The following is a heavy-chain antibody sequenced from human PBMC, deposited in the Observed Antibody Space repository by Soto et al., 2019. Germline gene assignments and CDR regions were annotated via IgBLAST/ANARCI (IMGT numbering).Heavy chain of an antibody. CDR2: IYHSGST. CDR1: GGSISSSHW. D-gene: IGHD2-2*01. V-gene: IGHV4-4*02. Sequence: LSLTCAVSGGSISSSHWWSWVRQPPGKGLEWIGEIYHSGSTNYNPSLKSRVTISVDKSKNQFSLKLSSVTAADTAVYYCATSGPPDYYYGMDVWGQGTTVTVSS. CDR3: ATSGPPDYYYGMDV. J-gene: IGHJ6*02.